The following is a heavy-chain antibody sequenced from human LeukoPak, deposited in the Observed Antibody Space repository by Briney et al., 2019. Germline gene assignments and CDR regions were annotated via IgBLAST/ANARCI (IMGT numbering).Heavy chain of an antibody. CDR1: GYTFTSYG. CDR3: ARRGESRRMYYFDY. D-gene: IGHD2-21*01. J-gene: IGHJ4*02. Sequence: AASVKVSCKASGYTFTSYGISWVRQAPGQGLEWMGWISAYNGNTNYAQKLQGRVTMTTDTSTGTAYMELRSLRSDDTAVYYCARRGESRRMYYFDYWGQGTLVTVSS. V-gene: IGHV1-18*04. CDR2: ISAYNGNT.